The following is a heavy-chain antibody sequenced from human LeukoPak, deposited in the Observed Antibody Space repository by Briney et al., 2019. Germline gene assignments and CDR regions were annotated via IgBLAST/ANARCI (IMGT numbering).Heavy chain of an antibody. V-gene: IGHV1-46*01. D-gene: IGHD6-6*01. J-gene: IGHJ3*02. CDR1: GYTFTSYY. CDR2: INPSGGST. CDR3: AFHSSSSGLVFAFDI. Sequence: ASVKVSCKASGYTFTSYYMHWVRQAPGQGLEWMGIINPSGGSTSYAQKFQGRVTMTRDTSISTAYMELSRLRSDDTAVYYCAFHSSSSGLVFAFDIWGQGTMVTVSS.